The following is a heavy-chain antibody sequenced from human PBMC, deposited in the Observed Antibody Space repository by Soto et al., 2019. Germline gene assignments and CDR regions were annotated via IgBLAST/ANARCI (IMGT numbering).Heavy chain of an antibody. CDR3: ARGISSGSPRGNYYGMDV. CDR2: IYYSGST. CDR1: GGSISSGGYY. D-gene: IGHD6-19*01. Sequence: QVQLQESGPGLVKPSQTLSLTCTVSGGSISSGGYYWSWIRQHPGKGLEWIGYIYYSGSTYYNPSLKSRVTISVDTSKNPFSLKLSSVTGADTAVYYCARGISSGSPRGNYYGMDVWGQGTTVTVSS. V-gene: IGHV4-31*03. J-gene: IGHJ6*02.